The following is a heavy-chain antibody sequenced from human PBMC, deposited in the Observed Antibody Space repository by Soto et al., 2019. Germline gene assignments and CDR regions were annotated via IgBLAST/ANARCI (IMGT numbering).Heavy chain of an antibody. Sequence: SETLSLTCTVSGGSISSSSYYWGWIRQPPGKGLEWIGSIYYSGSTYYNPSLKSRVTISVDTSKNQFSLKLSSVTAADTAVYYCASARYDILTGYYVLVYWGQGTLVTVSS. J-gene: IGHJ4*02. V-gene: IGHV4-39*01. CDR1: GGSISSSSYY. D-gene: IGHD3-9*01. CDR3: ASARYDILTGYYVLVY. CDR2: IYYSGST.